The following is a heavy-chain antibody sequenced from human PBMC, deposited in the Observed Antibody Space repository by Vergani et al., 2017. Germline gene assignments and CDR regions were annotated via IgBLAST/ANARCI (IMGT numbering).Heavy chain of an antibody. D-gene: IGHD1-1*01. V-gene: IGHV3-30*03. J-gene: IGHJ1*01. CDR1: GFTPSYYG. CDR3: ATKSCGTPGCQIGYFRE. Sequence: QVHLVESGGGVVQPGRSLRLSCVVSGFTPSYYGMHWVRQAPGKGLEWVAVISYDGTQKYYADSAKGQFTISRDNSKSTLYLQMNSLRTEDTTVYYCATKSCGTPGCQIGYFREWGQGTLVTVSS. CDR2: ISYDGTQK.